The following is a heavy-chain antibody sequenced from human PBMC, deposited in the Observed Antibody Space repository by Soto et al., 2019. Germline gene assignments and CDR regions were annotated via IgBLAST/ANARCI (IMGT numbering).Heavy chain of an antibody. J-gene: IGHJ5*02. Sequence: GASVKVSCKASGGTFSSYAISWVRQAPGQGLEWMGGIIPIFGTANYAQKFQGRVTITADKSTSTAYMELSSLRSEDTAVYYCARSNKRRYYYDSSGYYLNWFDPWGQGTLVTVSS. CDR1: GGTFSSYA. CDR3: ARSNKRRYYYDSSGYYLNWFDP. D-gene: IGHD3-22*01. V-gene: IGHV1-69*06. CDR2: IIPIFGTA.